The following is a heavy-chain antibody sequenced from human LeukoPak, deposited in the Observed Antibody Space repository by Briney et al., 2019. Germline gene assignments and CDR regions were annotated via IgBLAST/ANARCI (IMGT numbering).Heavy chain of an antibody. Sequence: TGGSLRLSCAASGFIFNKYWMNWVRQAPGKGLEWVANIKQDGSERYYVDSVKGRFTISRDNAKNSLLLQMDSLRAEDTAVYYCARDEWAGTVAYWGQGTPVTVSS. V-gene: IGHV3-7*01. CDR2: IKQDGSER. J-gene: IGHJ4*02. CDR1: GFIFNKYW. CDR3: ARDEWAGTVAY. D-gene: IGHD6-19*01.